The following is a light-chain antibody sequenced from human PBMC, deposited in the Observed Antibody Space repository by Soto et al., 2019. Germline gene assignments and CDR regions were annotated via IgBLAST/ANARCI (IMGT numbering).Light chain of an antibody. J-gene: IGKJ1*01. CDR3: QQYGSSPRT. Sequence: EIVLTQSPGTLSLSPGERATLSCRASQSVSSSYLAWYQQQPGQAPRLLIYGASSRATSIPDRFSGSGSGTDFTLTISRLEPEDFAVYYCQQYGSSPRTFGQGTKVEIK. CDR1: QSVSSSY. CDR2: GAS. V-gene: IGKV3-20*01.